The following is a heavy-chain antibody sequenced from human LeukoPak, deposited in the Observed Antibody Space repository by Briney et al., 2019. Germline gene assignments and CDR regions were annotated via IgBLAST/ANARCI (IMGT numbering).Heavy chain of an antibody. CDR3: ATGPSESLLSRGDY. V-gene: IGHV3-9*01. Sequence: PGRSLRLSCAASGFTFDDYAMHWVRQAPGKGLEWVSGISWNSGSIGYADSVKGRFTISRDNAKNSLYLQMNSLRAEDTALYYCATGPSESLLSRGDYWGQGTLVTVSS. CDR2: ISWNSGSI. D-gene: IGHD2/OR15-2a*01. J-gene: IGHJ4*02. CDR1: GFTFDDYA.